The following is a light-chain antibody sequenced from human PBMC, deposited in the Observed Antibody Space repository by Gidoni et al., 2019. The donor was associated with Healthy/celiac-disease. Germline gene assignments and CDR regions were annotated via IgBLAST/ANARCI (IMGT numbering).Light chain of an antibody. CDR2: DAY. V-gene: IGKV3-11*01. CDR3: QQRSNWPALT. Sequence: IVLTQSPATLSLSPGERATLSCRASQSVSSYLAWYQQKPGQAPRLIIYDAYNRATGIPARFSGSGSGTDFTLTISSLEPEDFAVYYCQQRSNWPALTFGGGTKVEIK. CDR1: QSVSSY. J-gene: IGKJ4*01.